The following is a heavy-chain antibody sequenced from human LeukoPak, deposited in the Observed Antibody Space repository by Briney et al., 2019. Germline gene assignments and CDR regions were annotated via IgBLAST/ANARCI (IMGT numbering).Heavy chain of an antibody. Sequence: SETLSLTCAVYGGSFSGYYWTWIRQPPGKGLEWIGEINHRRSTKYSPSLKSRVTISANTSKNQFSLRLSSVTAADTAVYYCARRVGRWFGERAYYYNYMDVWGKGTTVTISS. J-gene: IGHJ6*03. CDR1: GGSFSGYY. CDR3: ARRVGRWFGERAYYYNYMDV. D-gene: IGHD3-10*01. CDR2: INHRRST. V-gene: IGHV4-34*01.